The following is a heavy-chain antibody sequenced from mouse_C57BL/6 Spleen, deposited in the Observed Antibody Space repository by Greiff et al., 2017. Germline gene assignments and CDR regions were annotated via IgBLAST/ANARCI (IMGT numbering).Heavy chain of an antibody. V-gene: IGHV5-4*03. CDR2: ISDGGSYT. CDR3: ARAENYDYDGSWFAY. CDR1: GFTFSSYA. Sequence: EVKLVESGGGLVKPGGSLKLSCAASGFTFSSYAMSWVRQTPEKRLEWVATISDGGSYTYYPDNVKGRFTISRDNAKNNLYLQMSHLKSEDTAMYYCARAENYDYDGSWFAYWGQGTLVTVSA. D-gene: IGHD2-4*01. J-gene: IGHJ3*01.